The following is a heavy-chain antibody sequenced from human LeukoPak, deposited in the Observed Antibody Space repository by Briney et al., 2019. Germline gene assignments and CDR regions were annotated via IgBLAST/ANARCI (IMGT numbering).Heavy chain of an antibody. D-gene: IGHD3-22*01. CDR2: ISDSVGRT. J-gene: IGHJ4*02. V-gene: IGHV3-23*01. CDR3: AKRGVVIRVILVGFHKEAYYFDS. Sequence: GGSLRLSCAVSGITLSNYGMSRVRQAPGKGLEWVAGISDSVGRTNYADSVKGRFTISRDNPKNTIYLQMNSLRAEDTAVYFCAKRGVVIRVILVGFHKEAYYFDSWGQGALVTVSS. CDR1: GITLSNYG.